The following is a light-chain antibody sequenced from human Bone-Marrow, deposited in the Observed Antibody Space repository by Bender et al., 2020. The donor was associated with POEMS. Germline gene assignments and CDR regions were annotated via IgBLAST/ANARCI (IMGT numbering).Light chain of an antibody. J-gene: IGLJ2*01. CDR3: QAWDNSAEGHVV. CDR2: EDT. V-gene: IGLV3-1*01. Sequence: SYELTQPPSVSVSPGQTARIACSGDNLGNRFTCWYQQKPGHSPVLIIYEDTKRPPAIPERFSASNSGNTATLTISGTQAMDEADYYCQAWDNSAEGHVVFGGGTKLTVL. CDR1: NLGNRF.